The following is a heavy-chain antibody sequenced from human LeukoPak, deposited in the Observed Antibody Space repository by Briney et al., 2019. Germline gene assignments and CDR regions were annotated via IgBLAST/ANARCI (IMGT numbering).Heavy chain of an antibody. CDR3: ACSSSAGPEY. V-gene: IGHV4-59*08. Sequence: SETLSLTCAVSGGSISNYYWSWIRQPPGKGLEWIGYIYNNVNTDYNPSLKSRVTISVDTSKTQFSLKLRSVIAADTAVYYCACSSSAGPEYWGQGILVAVSS. CDR2: IYNNVNT. J-gene: IGHJ4*02. D-gene: IGHD6-6*01. CDR1: GGSISNYY.